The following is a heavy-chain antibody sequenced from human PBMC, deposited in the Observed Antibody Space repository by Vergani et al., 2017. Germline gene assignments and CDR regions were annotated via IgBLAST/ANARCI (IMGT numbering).Heavy chain of an antibody. CDR3: SGAQPAAYDY. CDR1: GGSFSGYY. V-gene: IGHV4-34*01. J-gene: IGHJ4*02. CDR2: INHSGST. D-gene: IGHD2-2*01. Sequence: QVQLQQWGAGLLKPSETLSLTCAVYGGSFSGYYWSWIRQPPGKGLEWIGEINHSGSTNYNPSLKSRVTISVDTSKNQFSLKLSSVTAADTAVYYCSGAQPAAYDYWGQGTLVTVSS.